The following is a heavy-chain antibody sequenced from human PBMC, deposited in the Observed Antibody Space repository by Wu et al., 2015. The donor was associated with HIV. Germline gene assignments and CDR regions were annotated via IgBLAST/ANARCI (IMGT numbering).Heavy chain of an antibody. CDR2: IIPILGTA. CDR1: GGTFSSYA. D-gene: IGHD1-26*01. CDR3: ARGGYSGSYAGSYFDY. V-gene: IGHV1-69*11. J-gene: IGHJ4*02. Sequence: QVQLVQSGAEVKKPGSSVKVSCKASGGTFSSYAISWVRQAPGQGLEWMGGIIPILGTANYAQKFQGRVTITADESTSTAYMELSSLRSEDTAVYYCARGGYSGSYAGSYFDYWGQGTLVTVSS.